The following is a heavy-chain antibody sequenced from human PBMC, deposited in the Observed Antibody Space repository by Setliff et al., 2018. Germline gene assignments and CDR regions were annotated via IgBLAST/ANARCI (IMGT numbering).Heavy chain of an antibody. J-gene: IGHJ6*03. CDR2: IYIGGSA. D-gene: IGHD6-19*01. V-gene: IGHV4-4*07. CDR1: GGSISSYY. CDR3: AREQWLDPPGYYYIDV. Sequence: SSETLSLTCTVSGGSISSYYWSWIRQPAGKGLEWIGHIYIGGSANYNPSLKSRVTMSIDTSKKQFSLKLNSVTAADMAVYYCAREQWLDPPGYYYIDVWAKGTTVTVSS.